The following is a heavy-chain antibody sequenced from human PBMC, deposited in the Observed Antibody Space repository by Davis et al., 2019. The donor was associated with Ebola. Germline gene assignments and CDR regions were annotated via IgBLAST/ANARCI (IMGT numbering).Heavy chain of an antibody. D-gene: IGHD5-24*01. CDR2: IWYDGSNK. Sequence: GESLKISCAASGFTFSSYGMHWVRQAPGKGLEWVAVIWYDGSNKYYADSVKGRFTISRDNSKNTLYLQMNSLRAEDTAVYYCARGSEMANPSDGDYWGQGTLVTVSS. CDR3: ARGSEMANPSDGDY. J-gene: IGHJ4*02. V-gene: IGHV3-30*19. CDR1: GFTFSSYG.